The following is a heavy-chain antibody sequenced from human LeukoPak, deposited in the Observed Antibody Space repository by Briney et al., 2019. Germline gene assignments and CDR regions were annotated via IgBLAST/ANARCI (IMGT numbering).Heavy chain of an antibody. Sequence: ASVKVSCKASGYTFTSCDINWVRQATGQGLEWMGWMNPNSGNTDYRQSFQGRITMTRDISIGTAYMELSNLTSEDTAIYYCTRGSSGRRDNWGQGTLVTVSA. CDR3: TRGSSGRRDN. D-gene: IGHD6-19*01. V-gene: IGHV1-8*01. CDR1: GYTFTSCD. CDR2: MNPNSGNT. J-gene: IGHJ4*02.